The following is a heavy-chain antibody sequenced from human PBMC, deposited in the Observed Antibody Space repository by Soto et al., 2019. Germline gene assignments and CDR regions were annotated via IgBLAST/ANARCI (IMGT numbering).Heavy chain of an antibody. J-gene: IGHJ5*02. V-gene: IGHV1-2*02. CDR2: INPNSGGT. D-gene: IGHD6-13*01. CDR3: ARNANERYSSSWYPQNWFDT. CDR1: GYTFTGYY. Sequence: ASVKVSCKASGYTFTGYYMHWVRQAPGQGLEWMGWINPNSGGTNYAQKFQGRVTMTRDTSISTAYMELSRLRSDDTAVYYCARNANERYSSSWYPQNWFDTWGQGTLVTVSS.